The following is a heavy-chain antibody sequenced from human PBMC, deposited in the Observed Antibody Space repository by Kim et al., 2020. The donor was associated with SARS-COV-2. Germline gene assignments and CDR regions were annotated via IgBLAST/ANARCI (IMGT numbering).Heavy chain of an antibody. D-gene: IGHD3-3*01. CDR1: GFTFSNAW. V-gene: IGHV3-15*01. J-gene: IGHJ4*02. CDR2: IKSKTDGGTT. Sequence: GGSLRLSCAASGFTFSNAWMSWVRQAPGKGLEWVGRIKSKTDGGTTDYAAPVKGRFTISRDDSKNTLYLQMNSLKTEDTAVYYCTTSLYYDFWSGYYTHFDYWGQGTLVTVSS. CDR3: TTSLYYDFWSGYYTHFDY.